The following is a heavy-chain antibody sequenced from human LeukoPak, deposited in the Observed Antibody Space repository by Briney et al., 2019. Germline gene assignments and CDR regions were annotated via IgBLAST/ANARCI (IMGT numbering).Heavy chain of an antibody. CDR1: GFTFSSYA. CDR3: AKADGSYYYDSSGYYY. Sequence: PGGSLRLSCAASGFTFSSYAMSWVRQAPGKGLDWGSAISGSGGSTYYADSVKGRFTISRDNSKNTLYLQMNSLRAEDTAVYYCAKADGSYYYDSSGYYYWGQGTLVTVSS. J-gene: IGHJ4*02. V-gene: IGHV3-23*01. D-gene: IGHD3-22*01. CDR2: ISGSGGST.